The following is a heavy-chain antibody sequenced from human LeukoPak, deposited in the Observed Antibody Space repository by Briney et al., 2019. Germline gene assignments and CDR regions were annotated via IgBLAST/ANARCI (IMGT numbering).Heavy chain of an antibody. CDR1: GYSISSGYS. D-gene: IGHD3-10*01. CDR3: ARTNYYGSGNSAKFDY. V-gene: IGHV4-38-2*01. Sequence: SETLSLTCAVSGYSISSGYSWGWIRQPPGKGLEWIGYIYHSGSTYYNPSLKSRVTISVDTSKNQFSLKLSSVTAADTAVYYCARTNYYGSGNSAKFDYWGQDPRHTVSS. CDR2: IYHSGST. J-gene: IGHJ4*02.